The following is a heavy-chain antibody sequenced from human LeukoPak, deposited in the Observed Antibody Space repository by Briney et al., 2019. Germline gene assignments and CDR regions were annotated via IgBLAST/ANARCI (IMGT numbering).Heavy chain of an antibody. CDR1: GGTFSSYA. J-gene: IGHJ1*01. Sequence: SAKVSCKASGGTFSSYAISWVRQAPGQGLEWMGGIIPIFGTANYAQKFQGRVTITADESTSTAYMELSSLRSEDTAVYYCALDIVVVPAAIEYFQHWGQGTLVTVSS. CDR3: ALDIVVVPAAIEYFQH. V-gene: IGHV1-69*13. CDR2: IIPIFGTA. D-gene: IGHD2-2*03.